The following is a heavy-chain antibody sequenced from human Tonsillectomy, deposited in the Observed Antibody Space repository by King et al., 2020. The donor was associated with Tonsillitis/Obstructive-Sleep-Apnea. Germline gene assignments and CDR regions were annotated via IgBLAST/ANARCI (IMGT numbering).Heavy chain of an antibody. CDR3: AHRGPLAEFDY. J-gene: IGHJ4*02. D-gene: IGHD1-1*01. Sequence: ITLKESGPTLVKPTQTLTLTCAFSGFSLSISGVGVGWIRQPPEKALEWLALIYWDGDKRYSPSLKSRLTINKDTSKNQVVLTVTNMDPVDTATYYCAHRGPLAEFDYWGQGTLVTVSS. CDR2: IYWDGDK. V-gene: IGHV2-5*02. CDR1: GFSLSISGVG.